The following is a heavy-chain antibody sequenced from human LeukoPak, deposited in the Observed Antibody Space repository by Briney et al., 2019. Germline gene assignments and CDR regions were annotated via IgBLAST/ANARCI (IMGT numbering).Heavy chain of an antibody. CDR3: ARGVPGGLSIVGATGY. V-gene: IGHV3-21*01. J-gene: IGHJ4*02. CDR1: GFTFSSYS. D-gene: IGHD1-26*01. CDR2: ISSSSSYI. Sequence: TLGGSLRLSCAASGFTFSSYSMNWVRQAPGKGLEWVSSISSSSSYIYYADSVKGRFTISRDNAKNSLYLQMNSLRAEDTAVYYCARGVPGGLSIVGATGYWGQGTLVTVSS.